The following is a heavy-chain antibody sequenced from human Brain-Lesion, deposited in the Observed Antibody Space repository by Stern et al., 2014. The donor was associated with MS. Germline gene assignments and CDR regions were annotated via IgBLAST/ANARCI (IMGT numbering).Heavy chain of an antibody. D-gene: IGHD6-19*01. Sequence: EVQLVESGGGLVQPGGSLRLSCAASGFRFSTYAMSWVRQTPGKGLQWVSAISGRGGPTYYADSVEGRFAISRDNSKNTLYLQMDSLRADDTAVYYCAKWPHHIAVAGTRYFQHWGQGTLVTVSS. CDR3: AKWPHHIAVAGTRYFQH. CDR1: GFRFSTYA. CDR2: ISGRGGPT. J-gene: IGHJ1*01. V-gene: IGHV3-23*04.